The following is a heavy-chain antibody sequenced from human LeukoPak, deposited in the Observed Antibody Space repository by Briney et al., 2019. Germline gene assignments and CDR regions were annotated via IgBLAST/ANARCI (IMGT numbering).Heavy chain of an antibody. CDR3: AKDGVGATWLDFFDY. J-gene: IGHJ4*02. CDR1: GGTFSSYA. D-gene: IGHD1-26*01. Sequence: SVKVSCKASGGTFSSYAISWVRQAPGQGLEWMGRIIPILGIANYAQKFQGRVTITADKSTSTAYMELSSLRSEDTAVYYCAKDGVGATWLDFFDYWGQGALVTVSS. V-gene: IGHV1-69*04. CDR2: IIPILGIA.